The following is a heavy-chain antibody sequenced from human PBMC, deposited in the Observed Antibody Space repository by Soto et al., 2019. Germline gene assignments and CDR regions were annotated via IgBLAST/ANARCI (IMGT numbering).Heavy chain of an antibody. CDR3: AAATTWNFHFPY. D-gene: IGHD1-7*01. CDR1: GFTISTHG. J-gene: IGHJ4*02. Sequence: QAQLVESGGGVVQPGTSLRLSCAASGFTISTHGMHWVRQAPGKGLEWLANIWYDGSNKFYAESVKGRFSISKDNSKNTLYLQISSLRDEDTAVYYCAAATTWNFHFPYWGQGTQVTVSS. CDR2: IWYDGSNK. V-gene: IGHV3-33*03.